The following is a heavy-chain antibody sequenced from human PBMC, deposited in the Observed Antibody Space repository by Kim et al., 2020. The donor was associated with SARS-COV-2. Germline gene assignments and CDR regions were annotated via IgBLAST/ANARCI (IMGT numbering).Heavy chain of an antibody. CDR2: INHSGST. J-gene: IGHJ4*02. CDR3: ARGGRPRTGLGD. V-gene: IGHV4-34*01. CDR1: GGSFSGYY. Sequence: SETLSLTCAVYGGSFSGYYWSWIRQPPGKGLEWIGEINHSGSTNYNPSLKSRVTISVDTSKNQFSLKLSSVTAADTAVYYCARGGRPRTGLGDWGQGTLVTVSS. D-gene: IGHD3-16*01.